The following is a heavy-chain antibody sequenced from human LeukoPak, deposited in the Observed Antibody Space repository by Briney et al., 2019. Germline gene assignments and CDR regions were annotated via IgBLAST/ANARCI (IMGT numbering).Heavy chain of an antibody. D-gene: IGHD3-22*01. CDR2: INPNSGGT. Sequence: ASVKVSCKASGYTFTGYYMHWVRQAPGQGLEWMGWINPNSGGTNYAQKFQGRVTMTRDTSISTAYMELSRLRSDDTAVYYCARGDSSGYYGYYYGMDVWGQGTTVTVSS. CDR3: ARGDSSGYYGYYYGMDV. J-gene: IGHJ6*02. CDR1: GYTFTGYY. V-gene: IGHV1-2*02.